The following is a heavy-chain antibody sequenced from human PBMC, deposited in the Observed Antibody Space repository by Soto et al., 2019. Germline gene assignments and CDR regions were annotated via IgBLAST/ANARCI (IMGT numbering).Heavy chain of an antibody. V-gene: IGHV4-39*01. CDR1: GGSISSNKYY. Sequence: SETLSLTCTVSGGSISSNKYYWGWIRQSTGKGLEWIGNIFYNGRTYYNPSFKGRLTMSVDTSKNQFSLNLSSVTAADTAVYYCARRWYYDSSGYYHFDYWGQGSLVTVSS. D-gene: IGHD3-22*01. J-gene: IGHJ4*02. CDR3: ARRWYYDSSGYYHFDY. CDR2: IFYNGRT.